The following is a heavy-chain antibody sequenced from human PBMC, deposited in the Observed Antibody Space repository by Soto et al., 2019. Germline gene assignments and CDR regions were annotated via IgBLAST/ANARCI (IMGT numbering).Heavy chain of an antibody. CDR1: GGSISSSNW. CDR2: IYHSGST. D-gene: IGHD4-17*01. V-gene: IGHV4-4*02. Sequence: SETLSLTCAVSGGSISSSNWWSWVRQPPGKGLEWIGEIYHSGSTNYNPSLNSRVTISVDKSKNQFSLKLSSVTAADTAVYYCARTNYGDYSVDFDYWGKGSLGIVAS. CDR3: ARTNYGDYSVDFDY. J-gene: IGHJ4*02.